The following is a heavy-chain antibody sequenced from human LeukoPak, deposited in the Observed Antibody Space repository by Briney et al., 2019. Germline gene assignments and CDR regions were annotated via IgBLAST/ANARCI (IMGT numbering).Heavy chain of an antibody. CDR1: GGSISSYY. J-gene: IGHJ6*03. CDR3: ARETVVAAIVTYYYYYYMDV. CDR2: IYTSGST. D-gene: IGHD2-15*01. Sequence: KPSETLSLICTVSGGSISSYYWSWIRQPAGKGLEWIGRIYTSGSTNYNPSLKSRVTMSVDTSKNQFSLKLSSVTAADTAVYYCARETVVAAIVTYYYYYYMDVWGKGTTVTVSS. V-gene: IGHV4-4*07.